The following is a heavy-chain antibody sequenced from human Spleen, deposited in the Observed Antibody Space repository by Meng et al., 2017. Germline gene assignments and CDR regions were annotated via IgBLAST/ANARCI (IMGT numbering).Heavy chain of an antibody. CDR2: INPDNGDT. J-gene: IGHJ4*02. CDR1: GYTFTNYG. V-gene: IGHV1-18*01. CDR3: ARRAVGDY. Sequence: VQLVQSGADGKKPGASVKVSCKACGYTFTNYGISCVRQAPGQGLEWMGWINPDNGDTNYAQDLQGRVTMTTDTSTSAAYMELRSLRSDDTAMYYCARRAVGDYLGQGTLVTVSS. D-gene: IGHD1-26*01.